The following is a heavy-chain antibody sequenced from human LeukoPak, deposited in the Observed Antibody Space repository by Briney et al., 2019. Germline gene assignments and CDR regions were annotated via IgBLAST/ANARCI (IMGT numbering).Heavy chain of an antibody. J-gene: IGHJ6*02. CDR1: GFTFSSYA. CDR2: ISYDGSNK. V-gene: IGHV3-30-3*01. D-gene: IGHD3-3*01. CDR3: ARAYYDFWSGYYYGMDV. Sequence: GGSLRLSCAASGFTFSSYAMHWVRQAPGKGLEWVAVISYDGSNKYYADSVKGRFTISRDNSKSTLYLQMNSLRAEDTAVYYCARAYYDFWSGYYYGMDVWGQGTTVTVSS.